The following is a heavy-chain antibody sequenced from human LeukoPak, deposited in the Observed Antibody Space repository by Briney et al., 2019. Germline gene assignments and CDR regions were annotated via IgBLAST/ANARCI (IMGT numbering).Heavy chain of an antibody. V-gene: IGHV3-7*01. CDR1: GFTFSSYW. J-gene: IGHJ4*02. CDR3: ARWFNYESSGYWTSRVRGGGFDY. Sequence: GGSLRLSCAASGFTFSSYWMTWVRQAPGKGLEWVASIKQDGSENYYADSVKGRFTISRDNAKSSVYLQMNSLRAEDTAVFYCARWFNYESSGYWTSRVRGGGFDYWGQGTLVTVSS. D-gene: IGHD3-22*01. CDR2: IKQDGSEN.